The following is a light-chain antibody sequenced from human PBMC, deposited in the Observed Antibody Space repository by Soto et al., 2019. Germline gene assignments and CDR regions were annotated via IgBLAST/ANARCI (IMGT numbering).Light chain of an antibody. J-gene: IGLJ3*02. V-gene: IGLV2-14*01. Sequence: QSVLTQPASVSGSPGQAITISCTGSSXDVGGFNYVSWYQQHPGKAPKLMIYEVRNRPSGVSSRFSGSKSGNTASLTISGLQAEDEADYYCSSYTSTNTVVFGGGTKVTVL. CDR1: SXDVGGFNY. CDR2: EVR. CDR3: SSYTSTNTVV.